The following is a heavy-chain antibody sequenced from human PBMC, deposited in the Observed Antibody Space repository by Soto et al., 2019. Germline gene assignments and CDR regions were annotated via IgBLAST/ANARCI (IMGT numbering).Heavy chain of an antibody. D-gene: IGHD2-15*01. CDR3: TTDRYCSGGSCYSGFVY. Sequence: GGSLRLSCAASGFTFSNAWMSWVRQAPGKGLEWVGRIKSKTDGGTTDYAAPVKGRFTISRDDSKNTLYLQMNSLKTEDTAVYYCTTDRYCSGGSCYSGFVYWGQGTLVTVSS. CDR2: IKSKTDGGTT. J-gene: IGHJ4*02. V-gene: IGHV3-15*01. CDR1: GFTFSNAW.